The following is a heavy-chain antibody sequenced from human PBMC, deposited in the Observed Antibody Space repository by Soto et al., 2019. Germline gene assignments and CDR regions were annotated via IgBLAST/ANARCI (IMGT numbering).Heavy chain of an antibody. J-gene: IGHJ4*02. CDR2: INAGNGNT. V-gene: IGHV1-3*01. Sequence: GASVKVSCKASGYTFTSYAMHWVRQAPGQRLEWTGWINAGNGNTKYSQKFQGRVTITRDTSASTAYMELSSLRSEDTAVYYCARDTTIFGVATVWGQGTLVTV. D-gene: IGHD3-3*01. CDR3: ARDTTIFGVATV. CDR1: GYTFTSYA.